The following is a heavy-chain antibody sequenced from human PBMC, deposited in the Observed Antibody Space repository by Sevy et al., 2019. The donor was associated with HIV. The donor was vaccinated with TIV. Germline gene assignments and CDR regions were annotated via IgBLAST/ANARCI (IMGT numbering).Heavy chain of an antibody. V-gene: IGHV3-74*01. D-gene: IGHD3-16*01. J-gene: IGHJ4*02. Sequence: GGSLRLSCAASGFTFSSYWMHWVRQAPGKGLVWVSRTNSDGSSTSYADSVKGRFTISRDNAKNTLYLQMNSLRAEDTAVYYCARPLFGTGPANFDYWGQGTLVTVSS. CDR3: ARPLFGTGPANFDY. CDR2: TNSDGSST. CDR1: GFTFSSYW.